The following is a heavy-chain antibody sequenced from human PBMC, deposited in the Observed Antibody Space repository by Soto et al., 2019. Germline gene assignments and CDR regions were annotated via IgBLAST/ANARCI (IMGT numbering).Heavy chain of an antibody. CDR1: GFTFSSDA. CDR2: ISYDGSSK. V-gene: IGHV3-30*18. Sequence: QVQLVESGGGVVQPGTSLRLSCAASGFTFSSDAMHWVRQPPGKGLEWVGVISYDGSSKYYADSVKGRFTISRDNSKNTLYLQMNSLRAEDTAVFYCANGRGGVYGRVDYWGQGTLVTVSS. CDR3: ANGRGGVYGRVDY. J-gene: IGHJ4*02. D-gene: IGHD3-16*01.